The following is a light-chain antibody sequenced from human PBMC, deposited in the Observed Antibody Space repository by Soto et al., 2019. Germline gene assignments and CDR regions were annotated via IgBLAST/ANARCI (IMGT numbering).Light chain of an antibody. V-gene: IGLV1-44*01. J-gene: IGLJ2*01. Sequence: QSVLTQPPSASATPGQRVTISCSGGSSNIGSNTVNWYQQLPGTAPKLLIHSNNQRPSRVPDRFSGSKSGTSASLAISGLQSEDEADYYCAAWYDSLNGVVFGVGTKLTVL. CDR3: AAWYDSLNGVV. CDR2: SNN. CDR1: SSNIGSNT.